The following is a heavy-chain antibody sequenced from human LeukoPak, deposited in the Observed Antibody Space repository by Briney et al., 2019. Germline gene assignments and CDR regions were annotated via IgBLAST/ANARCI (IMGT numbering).Heavy chain of an antibody. CDR2: ISGSGGST. J-gene: IGHJ4*02. Sequence: GGSLRLSCAASGFTFGSYAMSWVRQAPGKGLEWVSGISGSGGSTYYADSVKGRFTISRDNSKNTLYLQMNSLRAEDTAVYYCAKEGGEVELRPFDYWGQDTLVTVSS. V-gene: IGHV3-23*01. D-gene: IGHD5-24*01. CDR3: AKEGGEVELRPFDY. CDR1: GFTFGSYA.